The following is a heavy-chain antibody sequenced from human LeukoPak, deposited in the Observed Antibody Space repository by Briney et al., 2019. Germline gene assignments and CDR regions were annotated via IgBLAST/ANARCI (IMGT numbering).Heavy chain of an antibody. J-gene: IGHJ6*03. Sequence: SETLSLTCAVYGGSFSGYYWSWTRQPPGKGLEWIGEINHSGSTNYNPSLKSRVTISVDTSKNQFSLKLSSVTAADTAVYYCARGRGGQYYYYYMDVWGKGTTVTVSS. CDR2: INHSGST. CDR1: GGSFSGYY. CDR3: ARGRGGQYYYYYMDV. V-gene: IGHV4-34*01.